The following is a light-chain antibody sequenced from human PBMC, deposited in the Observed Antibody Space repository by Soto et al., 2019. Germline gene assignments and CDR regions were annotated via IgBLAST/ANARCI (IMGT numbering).Light chain of an antibody. Sequence: QSALTQPASVSGSPGQSITMSCTGTSSDVGSYKFVSWYQHHPGKAPKLMIYEDSKRPSGVSDRFSGSKSGNTASLTISGLQADDEADYYCCSYAGSFTWVFGGGTKVTVL. J-gene: IGLJ3*02. CDR2: EDS. CDR1: SSDVGSYKF. CDR3: CSYAGSFTWV. V-gene: IGLV2-23*01.